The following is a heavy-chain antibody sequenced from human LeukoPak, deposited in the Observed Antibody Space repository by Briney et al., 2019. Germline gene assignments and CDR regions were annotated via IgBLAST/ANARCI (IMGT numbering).Heavy chain of an antibody. V-gene: IGHV3-23*01. CDR3: AQAALRATPLPFDY. Sequence: ETLSLTCTVSGASISSNNYYWGWVRQPPGKGLEWVSTISGTGGSTYYADSVKGRFTISRDNSKNTLYLQMNSLRFEDTAVYYCAQAALRATPLPFDYWGQGTLVTVSS. CDR2: ISGTGGST. J-gene: IGHJ4*02. D-gene: IGHD4-17*01. CDR1: GASISSNNYY.